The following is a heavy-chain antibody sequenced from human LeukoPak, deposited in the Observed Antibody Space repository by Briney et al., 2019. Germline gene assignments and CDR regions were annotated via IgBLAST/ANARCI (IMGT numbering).Heavy chain of an antibody. CDR3: AAAADYDILTGHQYYFDY. CDR1: GYTFTSYD. CDR2: IVVGSGNT. J-gene: IGHJ4*02. Sequence: SVKVSCTASGYTFTSYDINWVRQARGQRLEWIGWIVVGSGNTNYAQEFQERVTITRDMSTSTAYMELSSLRSEDTAVYYCAAAADYDILTGHQYYFDYWGQGTLVTVSS. V-gene: IGHV1-58*02. D-gene: IGHD3-9*01.